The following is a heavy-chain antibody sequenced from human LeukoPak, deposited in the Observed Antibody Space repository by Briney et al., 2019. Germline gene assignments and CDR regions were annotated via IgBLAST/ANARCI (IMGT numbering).Heavy chain of an antibody. D-gene: IGHD2-2*02. CDR3: ARAASVVVPAAIGLDP. J-gene: IGHJ5*02. CDR2: IIPIFGTA. CDR1: GGTFSSYA. Sequence: SVKVSCKASGGTFSSYAISWVRQAPGQGLEWMGGIIPIFGTASYAQKFQGRVTITADESTSTAYMELSSLRSEDTAVYYCARAASVVVPAAIGLDPWGQGTLVTVSS. V-gene: IGHV1-69*13.